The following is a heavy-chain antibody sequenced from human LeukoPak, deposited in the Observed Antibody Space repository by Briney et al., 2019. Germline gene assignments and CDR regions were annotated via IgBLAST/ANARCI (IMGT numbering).Heavy chain of an antibody. Sequence: GGSLRLFCAAPGFTFSSYWMHWVRQAPGKGLVWVSRIKSDDSSTSYADSVKGRFTISRDNAKNTLYLQMNSLRAEDTAVYYCARGDGGSYQGRFDYWGQGTLVTVSS. D-gene: IGHD1-26*01. CDR1: GFTFSSYW. J-gene: IGHJ4*02. CDR3: ARGDGGSYQGRFDY. CDR2: IKSDDSST. V-gene: IGHV3-74*01.